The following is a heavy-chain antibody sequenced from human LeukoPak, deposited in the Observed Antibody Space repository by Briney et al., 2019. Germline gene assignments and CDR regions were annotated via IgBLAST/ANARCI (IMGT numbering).Heavy chain of an antibody. Sequence: ASVKVSCKASGYTFTSYGISWVRQAPGQGLEWMGWISAYNGNTNYAQKLQGRVTMTTDTSTSAAYMELRSLRSDDTAVYYCARRPRGLAAAGTLIGFDYWGQGTLVTVSS. J-gene: IGHJ4*02. D-gene: IGHD6-13*01. V-gene: IGHV1-18*01. CDR3: ARRPRGLAAAGTLIGFDY. CDR1: GYTFTSYG. CDR2: ISAYNGNT.